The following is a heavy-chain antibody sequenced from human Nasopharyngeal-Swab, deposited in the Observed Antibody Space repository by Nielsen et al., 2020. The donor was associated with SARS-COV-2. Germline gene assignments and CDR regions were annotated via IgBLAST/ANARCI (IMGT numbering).Heavy chain of an antibody. CDR1: GGSISSYY. CDR3: ARDKGPASSSWYDYYYYGMDV. Sequence: SETLSLTCTVSGGSISSYYWSWIRQPAGKGLEWIGRIYTSGSTNYSPSLKSRVTMSVDTSKNQFSLKLSSVTAADTAVYYCARDKGPASSSWYDYYYYGMDVWGQGTTATVSS. CDR2: IYTSGST. V-gene: IGHV4-4*07. D-gene: IGHD6-13*01. J-gene: IGHJ6*02.